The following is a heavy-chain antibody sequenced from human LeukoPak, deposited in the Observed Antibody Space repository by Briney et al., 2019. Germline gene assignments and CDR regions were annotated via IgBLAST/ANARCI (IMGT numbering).Heavy chain of an antibody. V-gene: IGHV4-34*01. J-gene: IGHJ4*02. CDR1: GGSFSGSY. CDR2: INLSGST. Sequence: PSETLSLTCGVSGGSFSGSYWGRIRQPPGKGLEWIGEINLSGSTNYNSSLTSRVTISLDTSKNQFSLILRSVTTADTAVYYCARVSISLFGVVTAHFDSWGQGTLVAVSS. CDR3: ARVSISLFGVVTAHFDS. D-gene: IGHD3-3*01.